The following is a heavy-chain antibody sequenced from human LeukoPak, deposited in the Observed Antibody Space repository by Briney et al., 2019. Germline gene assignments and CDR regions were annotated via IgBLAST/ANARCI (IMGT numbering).Heavy chain of an antibody. CDR2: INHSGST. CDR1: GGSFSGYY. J-gene: IGHJ6*03. Sequence: PSETLSLTCAVYGGSFSGYYWSWIRQPPGKGLEWMGEINHSGSTNYNPSLKSRVTISVDTSKNQFSLKLSSVSAADTAVYYCARVSGSIYYYYMDVWGKGTTVTVSS. CDR3: ARVSGSIYYYYMDV. D-gene: IGHD3-22*01. V-gene: IGHV4-34*01.